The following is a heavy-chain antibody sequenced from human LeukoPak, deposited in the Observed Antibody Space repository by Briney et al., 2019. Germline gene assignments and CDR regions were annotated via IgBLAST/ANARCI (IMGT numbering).Heavy chain of an antibody. CDR2: IRYDGSNT. D-gene: IGHD2-2*01. V-gene: IGHV3-30*02. Sequence: GGSLRLSCAASGFTFSSYGMHWVRQAPGKGLEWVAFIRYDGSNTYYADSVKGRFTISRDNSKNTLYLQMNSLRAEDTAVYYCAKVSHCSSTSCSDYWGQGTMVTVSS. CDR3: AKVSHCSSTSCSDY. CDR1: GFTFSSYG. J-gene: IGHJ4*02.